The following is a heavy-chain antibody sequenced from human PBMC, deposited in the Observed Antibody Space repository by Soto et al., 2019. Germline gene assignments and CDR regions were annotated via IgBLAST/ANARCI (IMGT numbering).Heavy chain of an antibody. CDR2: IYYSGST. Sequence: QVQLQESGPGLVKPSQTLSLTCTVSGGSISSGGYYWSWIRQHPGKGLEWIGYIYYSGSTYYNPSLKSRVTISVDTSKNQFSLKLSSVTAADTAVYYCARTASYCSSTRCSFDYWGQGTLVTVSS. CDR1: GGSISSGGYY. CDR3: ARTASYCSSTRCSFDY. J-gene: IGHJ4*02. V-gene: IGHV4-31*03. D-gene: IGHD2-2*01.